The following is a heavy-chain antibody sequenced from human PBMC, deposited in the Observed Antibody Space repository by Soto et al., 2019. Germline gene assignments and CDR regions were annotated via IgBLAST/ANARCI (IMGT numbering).Heavy chain of an antibody. V-gene: IGHV1-2*04. CDR2: INPNSGGT. CDR3: ARDEDDILTGRKISFVF. D-gene: IGHD3-9*01. Sequence: ASVKVSCKASGYTFTSYAMHWVRQAPGQGLEWMGWINPNSGGTNYAQKFQGWVTMTRDTSISTAYMELSRLRSDDTAVYYCARDEDDILTGRKISFVFWGQGTMV. J-gene: IGHJ3*01. CDR1: GYTFTSYA.